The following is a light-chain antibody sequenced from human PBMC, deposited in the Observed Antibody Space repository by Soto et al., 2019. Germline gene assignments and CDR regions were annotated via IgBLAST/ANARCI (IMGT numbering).Light chain of an antibody. CDR1: QSIDNY. V-gene: IGKV3-11*01. CDR3: QQRSNWPPFT. Sequence: EIVLTQSLATLSLSPGERATLSCRASQSIDNYLAWYQQKPGQAPRLLIYDASIRATGIPARFSGSGSGTDFTLTISSLETEDFAVYYCQQRSNWPPFTFGPGTKVDI. CDR2: DAS. J-gene: IGKJ3*01.